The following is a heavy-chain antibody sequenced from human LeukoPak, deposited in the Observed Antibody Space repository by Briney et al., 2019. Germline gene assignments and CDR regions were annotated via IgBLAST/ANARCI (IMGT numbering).Heavy chain of an antibody. D-gene: IGHD2-15*01. Sequence: GGSLRLSCAASGFTFSSYWMSWVRQAPGKGLDWVVTLKQDGSETYYVDSVKGRFTISRDNAKNSLYLQMNSLRAEDTAVYYFARGSLLSYSSYFHMDVWGKGTTVTVPS. CDR1: GFTFSSYW. CDR2: LKQDGSET. CDR3: ARGSLLSYSSYFHMDV. J-gene: IGHJ6*03. V-gene: IGHV3-7*01.